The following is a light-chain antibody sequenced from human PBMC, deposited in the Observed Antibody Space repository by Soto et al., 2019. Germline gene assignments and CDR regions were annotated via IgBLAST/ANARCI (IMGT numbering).Light chain of an antibody. CDR2: DVS. Sequence: QSALTQPASVSGSPGQSITISCTGTTSDLGDYNNVSWYQQHPGKAPKLMIYDVSNRPSGVSNRFSGAKSGTTASLTISGLQSEDEADYYCSSYTSSGALYVFGTGTKLTAL. V-gene: IGLV2-14*03. J-gene: IGLJ1*01. CDR1: TSDLGDYNN. CDR3: SSYTSSGALYV.